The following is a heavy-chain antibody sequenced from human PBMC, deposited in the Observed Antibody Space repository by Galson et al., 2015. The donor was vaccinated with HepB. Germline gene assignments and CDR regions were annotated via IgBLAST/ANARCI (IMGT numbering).Heavy chain of an antibody. CDR2: ITGKSTYI. J-gene: IGHJ4*02. V-gene: IGHV3-11*03. Sequence: QSPVKGLKWLSYITGKSTYINYADSVKGRFTISRDNAKSSLYLEMTNLTAEETAVYYCAKDGVGTPYPASFDYWGQGTLVTVSS. CDR3: AKDGVGTPYPASFDY. D-gene: IGHD1/OR15-1a*01.